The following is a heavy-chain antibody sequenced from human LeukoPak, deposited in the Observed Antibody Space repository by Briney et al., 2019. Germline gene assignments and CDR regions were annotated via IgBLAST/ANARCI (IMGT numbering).Heavy chain of an antibody. V-gene: IGHV4-4*07. CDR1: GGSISNYY. J-gene: IGHJ4*02. CDR2: IYSSGST. CDR3: AGGPPPDFDY. Sequence: SETLSLTCTVSGGSISNYYWSWIRQPAGKGLEWIGRIYSSGSTDYNPSLKSRVTMSVDTSKNQFSLKLSSVTAADTAVYYRAGGPPPDFDYWGQGTLVTVSS.